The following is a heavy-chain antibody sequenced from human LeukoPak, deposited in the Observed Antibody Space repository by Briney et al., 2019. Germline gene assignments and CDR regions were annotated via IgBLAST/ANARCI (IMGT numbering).Heavy chain of an antibody. CDR3: ARGGISIFGVAIHSDY. CDR1: GFSFDDYG. V-gene: IGHV3-20*04. CDR2: INWSGRST. Sequence: GGSLRLSCAASGFSFDDYGMSWVRQAPGKGLEWVSSINWSGRSTGYADSVKGRFTISRDNAKNSLYLQMNSLRAEDTALYYCARGGISIFGVAIHSDYWGQGTLVTVSS. D-gene: IGHD3-3*01. J-gene: IGHJ4*02.